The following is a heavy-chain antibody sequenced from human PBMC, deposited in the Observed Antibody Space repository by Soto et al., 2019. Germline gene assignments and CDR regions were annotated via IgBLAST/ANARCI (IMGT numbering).Heavy chain of an antibody. J-gene: IGHJ4*02. V-gene: IGHV1-46*01. Sequence: QVQLMQSGAEVAKPGASVIVSCKASGYSFTRYTVHWVRQAPGQGLEWMAMINPSGGTTYYVQSFEGRVTLTSDTSTSTVFMELSSLRSEDTAVYYCARMKGYGSEYFFDYWGQGTLVTVSS. CDR2: INPSGGTT. CDR1: GYSFTRYT. D-gene: IGHD2-15*01. CDR3: ARMKGYGSEYFFDY.